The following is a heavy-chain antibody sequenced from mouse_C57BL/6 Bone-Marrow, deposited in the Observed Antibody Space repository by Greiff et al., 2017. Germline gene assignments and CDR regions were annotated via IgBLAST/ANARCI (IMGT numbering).Heavy chain of an antibody. CDR2: ISNLAYSI. V-gene: IGHV5-15*01. Sequence: EVQRVESGGGLVQPGGSLKLSCAASGFTFSDYGMAWVRQAPRKGPEWVAFISNLAYSIYYADTVTGRFTISRENAKNTLYLEMSSLRSEDTAMYYCARRITTVVAEDYAMDYWGQGTSVTVSS. CDR3: ARRITTVVAEDYAMDY. J-gene: IGHJ4*01. D-gene: IGHD1-1*01. CDR1: GFTFSDYG.